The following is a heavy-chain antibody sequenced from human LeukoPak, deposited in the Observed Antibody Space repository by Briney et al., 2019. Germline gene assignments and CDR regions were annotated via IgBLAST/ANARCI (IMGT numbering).Heavy chain of an antibody. V-gene: IGHV4-59*01. D-gene: IGHD3-22*01. J-gene: IGHJ5*02. CDR2: IYYSGST. Sequence: SETLSLTCTVSGGSISSYYWSWIRQPPGKGLEWIGYIYYSGSTNYNPSLKSRVTISVDTSKNQFSLKLSSVTAADTAVYYCARVVVVRGDWFDPWGQGTLVTVSS. CDR1: GGSISSYY. CDR3: ARVVVVRGDWFDP.